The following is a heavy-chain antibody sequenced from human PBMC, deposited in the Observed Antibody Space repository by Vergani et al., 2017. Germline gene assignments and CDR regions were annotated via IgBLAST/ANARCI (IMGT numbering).Heavy chain of an antibody. CDR2: FDPEDGET. V-gene: IGHV1-24*01. CDR3: ATVKAGYSSSWNTLYYFDY. Sequence: QVQLVQSGAEVKKPGASVKVSCKVSGYTLTELSMHWVRQAPGKGLEWRGGFDPEDGETIYAQKFQGRVTMTEDTSTDTAYMELSSLRSEDTAVYYCATVKAGYSSSWNTLYYFDYWGQGTLVTVSS. J-gene: IGHJ4*02. D-gene: IGHD6-13*01. CDR1: GYTLTELS.